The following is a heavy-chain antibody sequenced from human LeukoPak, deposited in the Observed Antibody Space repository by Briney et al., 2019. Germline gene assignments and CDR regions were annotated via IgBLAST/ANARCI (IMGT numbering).Heavy chain of an antibody. V-gene: IGHV3-30*03. J-gene: IGHJ4*02. CDR2: ASTDEVSQ. CDR1: GFPFRNHG. CDR3: AAFIATKLDY. D-gene: IGHD2-15*01. Sequence: GGSLRLSCAYSGFPFRNHGMHWVRQAPGKGLEWVAVASTDEVSQFYGDSVKGRFIISRDNSKNTVILQMNTLRTEDTAVYFCAAFIATKLDYWGQGILVTVSS.